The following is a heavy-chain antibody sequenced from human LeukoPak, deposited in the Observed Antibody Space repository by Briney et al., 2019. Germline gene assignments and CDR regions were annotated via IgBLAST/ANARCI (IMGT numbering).Heavy chain of an antibody. CDR3: ARVFRGAVTANWFDL. CDR1: GGSINGNY. J-gene: IGHJ5*02. V-gene: IGHV4-59*01. CDR2: IYDEGTT. Sequence: SETLSLTCSVSGGSINGNYWTWIRQPPGKGLEWIGNIYDEGTTNYNPSLESRLTTSIDTSASHFSLTLRSVTAADTAVYYCARVFRGAVTANWFDLWGQGTLVSVSS. D-gene: IGHD2-21*02.